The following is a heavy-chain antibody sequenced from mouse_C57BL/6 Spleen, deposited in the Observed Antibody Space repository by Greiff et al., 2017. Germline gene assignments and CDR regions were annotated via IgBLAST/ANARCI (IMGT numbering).Heavy chain of an antibody. CDR3: ARSSLYYYGSSLFAY. D-gene: IGHD1-1*01. CDR2: ILPGSGST. CDR1: GYTFTGYW. V-gene: IGHV1-9*01. J-gene: IGHJ3*01. Sequence: VKLMESGAELMKPGASVKLSCKATGYTFTGYWIEWVKQRPGHGLEWIGEILPGSGSTNYNEKFKGKATFTADTSSNTAYMQLSSLTTEDSAIYYCARSSLYYYGSSLFAYWGQGTLVTVSA.